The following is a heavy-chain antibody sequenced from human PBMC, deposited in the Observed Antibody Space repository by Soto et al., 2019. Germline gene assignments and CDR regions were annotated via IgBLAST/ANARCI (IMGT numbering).Heavy chain of an antibody. CDR1: GYTFTSYG. Sequence: QVQLVQSGAEVKKPGASVKVSCKASGYTFTSYGISWVRQAPGQGLEWMGWISAYNGNTKYAQKLPGQATMFTDTSPSSAYMELRSLRLDDTAVYYCARAFYYYDSSGYYYSAFDIWGQGTMVTVSS. CDR2: ISAYNGNT. D-gene: IGHD3-22*01. J-gene: IGHJ3*02. V-gene: IGHV1-18*04. CDR3: ARAFYYYDSSGYYYSAFDI.